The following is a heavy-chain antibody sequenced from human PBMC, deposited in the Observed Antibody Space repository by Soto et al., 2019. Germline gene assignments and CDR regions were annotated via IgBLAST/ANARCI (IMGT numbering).Heavy chain of an antibody. V-gene: IGHV3-48*01. J-gene: IGHJ4*02. CDR3: TRAVGALGY. Sequence: GGSLRLSCATSGFTFSSYAMNWVRQAPGKGLEWVSYISGSTGTIYYADSVKGRFTISRDNAMNSLYLQMNSLRAEDTAVYYCTRAVGALGYWGQGTLVTVSS. D-gene: IGHD1-26*01. CDR2: ISGSTGTI. CDR1: GFTFSSYA.